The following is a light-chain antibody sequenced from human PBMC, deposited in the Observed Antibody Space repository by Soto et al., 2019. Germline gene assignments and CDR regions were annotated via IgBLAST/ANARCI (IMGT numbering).Light chain of an antibody. CDR1: PDISTY. Sequence: AIRMTQSPSSFSASTGDRVTITCRASPDISTYLAWYQQKAGKAPKLLIYAASTLQTGVPSRFSGSASGTDFTLTISYLQSEDFTTYYCQQYYSYPRTFGQGTKVDIK. V-gene: IGKV1-8*01. CDR3: QQYYSYPRT. CDR2: AAS. J-gene: IGKJ1*01.